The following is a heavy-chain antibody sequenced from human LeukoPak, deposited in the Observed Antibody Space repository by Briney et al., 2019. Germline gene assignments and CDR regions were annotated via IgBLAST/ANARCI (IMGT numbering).Heavy chain of an antibody. J-gene: IGHJ4*01. D-gene: IGHD1-26*01. CDR2: ISYDGSNK. CDR1: GFTFSSYA. CDR3: ARDGKWELLRGLDY. Sequence: GGSLRLSCAASGFTFSSYAMHWVRQAPGKGLEWVAVISYDGSNKYYADSVKGRFTISRDNSKNTLYLQMNSLRAEDTAVYYCARDGKWELLRGLDYWGHGTLVTVSS. V-gene: IGHV3-30-3*01.